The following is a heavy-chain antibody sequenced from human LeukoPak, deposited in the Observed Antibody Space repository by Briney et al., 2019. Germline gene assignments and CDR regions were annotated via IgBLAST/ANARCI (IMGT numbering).Heavy chain of an antibody. CDR1: GFTFDNYG. V-gene: IGHV3-30*18. J-gene: IGHJ3*02. D-gene: IGHD3-22*01. CDR2: ISYDGSSE. CDR3: AKEKDESSGYRNGFDI. Sequence: GGSLRLSCAASGFTFDNYGMHWVRQAPGKGLEWVGIISYDGSSEYYADSVKGRFTISRDNSKTTLYLQMNSLRAEDTAVYYCAKEKDESSGYRNGFDIWGQGTMVTVSS.